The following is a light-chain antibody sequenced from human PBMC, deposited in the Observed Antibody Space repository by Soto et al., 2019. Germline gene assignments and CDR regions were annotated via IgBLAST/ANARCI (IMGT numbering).Light chain of an antibody. CDR3: QQYNTYST. Sequence: DIQMSQSPSTLSASVGDSVTITCRASQNIRNLLAWYQQKPGKAPNPLIYDASSLKSGVPSRFSGGGSGTEFTLTISSLQPDDFATYYCQQYNTYSTFGQGTRLEIK. CDR2: DAS. V-gene: IGKV1-5*01. J-gene: IGKJ5*01. CDR1: QNIRNL.